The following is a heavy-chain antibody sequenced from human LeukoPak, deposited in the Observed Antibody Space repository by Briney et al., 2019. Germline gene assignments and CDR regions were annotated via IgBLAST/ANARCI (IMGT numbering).Heavy chain of an antibody. V-gene: IGHV3-74*01. CDR1: GFTFSTYW. J-gene: IGHJ4*02. Sequence: GGSLRLSCAASGFTFSTYWMHWVRQAPGKGLVWVSRTNADGSSTSYADSVKGRFTISRDDAKNTLYLQMNSLRADDTAVYYCARGGLEPVDYWGQGTLVTVSS. CDR3: ARGGLEPVDY. D-gene: IGHD1-1*01. CDR2: TNADGSST.